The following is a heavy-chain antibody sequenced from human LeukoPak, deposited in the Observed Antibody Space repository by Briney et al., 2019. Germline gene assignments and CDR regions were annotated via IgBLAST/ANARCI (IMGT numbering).Heavy chain of an antibody. CDR2: GGSGGST. J-gene: IGHJ6*03. Sequence: GGSLRLSCAASGFIFSSYAMSWVRQAPGKGLEWVSYGGSGGSTYYADSVKGRFTVSRDNSKSTLYLQMNSLTAEDTAVYYCAKMRGQYYHSYYMDAWGKGTTVTASS. CDR3: AKMRGQYYHSYYMDA. CDR1: GFIFSSYA. V-gene: IGHV3-23*01.